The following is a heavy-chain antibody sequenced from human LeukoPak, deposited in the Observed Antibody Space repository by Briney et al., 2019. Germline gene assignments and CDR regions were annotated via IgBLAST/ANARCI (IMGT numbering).Heavy chain of an antibody. V-gene: IGHV4-34*01. J-gene: IGHJ4*02. CDR1: GGSFSGYY. CDR3: ARGESGSYYGVYFDY. D-gene: IGHD1-26*01. CDR2: INHSGST. Sequence: SETLSLTCAVYGGSFSGYYWSWLRQPPGKGLEWIGEINHSGSTNYNPSLKSRVTISVDTSKNQFSLKLSSVTAADTAVYYCARGESGSYYGVYFDYWGQGTLVTVSS.